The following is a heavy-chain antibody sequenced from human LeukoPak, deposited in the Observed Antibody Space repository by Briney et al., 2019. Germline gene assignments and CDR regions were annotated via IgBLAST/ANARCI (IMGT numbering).Heavy chain of an antibody. V-gene: IGHV4-59*01. CDR1: GGSISSYY. Sequence: SETLSLTCTVSGGSISSYYWSWIRQPPGKGLEWIGYMYYSGNTNYNPSLKSRVTISVDTSKNQFSLELSSLTAADTAVYYCAGLSLVRYYFDYWGQGTLVTVSS. CDR2: MYYSGNT. J-gene: IGHJ4*02. D-gene: IGHD3-10*01. CDR3: AGLSLVRYYFDY.